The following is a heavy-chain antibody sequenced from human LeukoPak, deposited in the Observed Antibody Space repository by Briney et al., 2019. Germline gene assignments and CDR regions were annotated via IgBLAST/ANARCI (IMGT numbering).Heavy chain of an antibody. V-gene: IGHV3-30*04. J-gene: IGHJ4*02. CDR3: ARKDSGRYIMPFDC. Sequence: TGGSLRLSSAASGFTFSSYAMHWVRQAPGKGLEWVAVISYDGSIKYYADSVKGRFTISRDNSKNTLYLQMNSLRAEDTAVYYCARKDSGRYIMPFDCWGQGTLVTVSS. CDR1: GFTFSSYA. D-gene: IGHD3-10*01. CDR2: ISYDGSIK.